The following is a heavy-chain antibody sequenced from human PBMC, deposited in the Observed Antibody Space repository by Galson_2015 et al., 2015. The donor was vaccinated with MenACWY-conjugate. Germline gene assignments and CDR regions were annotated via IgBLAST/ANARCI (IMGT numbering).Heavy chain of an antibody. CDR1: GLALYNYE. D-gene: IGHD5-12*01. CDR2: LGRGGDT. CDR3: VRDYSGWGLDL. J-gene: IGHJ4*02. Sequence: SLCLACAASGLALYNYEMHWVRPGPGKSLEWASLLGRGGDTHYLDSVKGRLITFRENDKNSLYLQMNSVTADDTAVYYCVRDYSGWGLDLWGQGTLVSFSS. V-gene: IGHV3-13*01.